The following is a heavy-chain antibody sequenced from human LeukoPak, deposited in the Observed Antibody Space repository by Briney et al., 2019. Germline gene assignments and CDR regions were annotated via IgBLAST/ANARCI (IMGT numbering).Heavy chain of an antibody. D-gene: IGHD2-15*01. CDR3: AREPRGYCSGGSCYYYYGMDV. CDR1: GFTFSSYA. V-gene: IGHV3-30-3*01. CDR2: ISYDGSNK. Sequence: GGSLRLSCAASGFTFSSYAMHWVRQAPGKGLEWVAVISYDGSNKYYADSVKGRFTISRDNSKNTLYLQMNSLRAEDTAVYYCAREPRGYCSGGSCYYYYGMDVWGQGTTVTVSS. J-gene: IGHJ6*02.